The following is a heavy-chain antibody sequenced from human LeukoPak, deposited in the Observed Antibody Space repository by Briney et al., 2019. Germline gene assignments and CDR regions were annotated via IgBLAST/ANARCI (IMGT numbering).Heavy chain of an antibody. V-gene: IGHV4-59*01. CDR2: IYYSGST. J-gene: IGHJ4*02. D-gene: IGHD5-12*01. Sequence: SETLSLTCTVSGGSISSYSWSWIRQPPGKGLEWIGYIYYSGSTNYNPSLKSRVTISVDTSKNQFSLKLSSVTAADTAVYYCARGVTSGYASDYYFDYWGQGTLLTVSS. CDR3: ARGVTSGYASDYYFDY. CDR1: GGSISSYS.